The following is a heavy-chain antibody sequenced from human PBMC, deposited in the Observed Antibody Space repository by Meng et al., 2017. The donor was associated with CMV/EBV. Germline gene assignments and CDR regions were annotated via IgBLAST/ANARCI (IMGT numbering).Heavy chain of an antibody. Sequence: SETLSLTCAVYGGSFSGYYWSWIRQPPGKGLEWIGEINHSGSTNYNPSLKSRVTISVDTSKNQFSLKLSSVTAADTAVYYCARGRSGYCSGGSCYSDYWGQGTLVTVSS. V-gene: IGHV4-34*01. D-gene: IGHD2-15*01. CDR1: GGSFSGYY. CDR3: ARGRSGYCSGGSCYSDY. CDR2: INHSGST. J-gene: IGHJ4*02.